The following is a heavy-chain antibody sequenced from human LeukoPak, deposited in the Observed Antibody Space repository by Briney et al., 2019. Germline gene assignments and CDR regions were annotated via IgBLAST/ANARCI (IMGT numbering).Heavy chain of an antibody. D-gene: IGHD3-10*01. J-gene: IGHJ4*02. Sequence: PSETLSLTRTVSGGSISSYYWSWIRQPPGKGLEWIGYIYYSGSTNYNPSLKSRVTISVDTSKNQFSLKLSSVTAADTAAYYCARGGGTHDSWGQGTLVTVSS. CDR2: IYYSGST. CDR1: GGSISSYY. CDR3: ARGGGTHDS. V-gene: IGHV4-59*01.